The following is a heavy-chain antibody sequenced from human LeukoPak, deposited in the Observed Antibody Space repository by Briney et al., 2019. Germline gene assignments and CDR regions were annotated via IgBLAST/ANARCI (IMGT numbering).Heavy chain of an antibody. CDR1: GYSFTHLA. Sequence: ASVKVSCKISGYSFTHLAMHWVRQAPGGGLEWMGGFDSEDRETIYAQNLQGRVTMTEDTSTDTAYMELRSLRSEDTAVYYCARARVRYGDYSDAFDIWGQGTMVTVSS. J-gene: IGHJ3*02. V-gene: IGHV1-24*01. D-gene: IGHD4-17*01. CDR3: ARARVRYGDYSDAFDI. CDR2: FDSEDRET.